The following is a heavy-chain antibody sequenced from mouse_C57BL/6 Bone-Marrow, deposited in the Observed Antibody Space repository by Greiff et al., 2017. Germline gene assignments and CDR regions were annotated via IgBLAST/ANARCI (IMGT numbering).Heavy chain of an antibody. V-gene: IGHV5-4*03. CDR2: ISDGGSYT. Sequence: EVMLVESGGGLVKPGGSLKLSCAASGFTFSSYAMSWVRQTPEKRLEWVATISDGGSYTYYPDNVKGRFTISRDNAKNNLYLQVSHLKSEDTAMYYCASSLAYWGQGALVTVSA. J-gene: IGHJ3*01. CDR3: ASSLAY. CDR1: GFTFSSYA.